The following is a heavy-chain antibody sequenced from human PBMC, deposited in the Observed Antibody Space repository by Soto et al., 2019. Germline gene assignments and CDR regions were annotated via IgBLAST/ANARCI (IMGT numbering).Heavy chain of an antibody. J-gene: IGHJ3*02. CDR1: GGSFSGYY. D-gene: IGHD6-19*01. V-gene: IGHV4-34*01. CDR2: INHSGST. CDR3: ARGQRQWLVRPAFDI. Sequence: PLETLSLTCAVYGGSFSGYYWSWIRQPPGKGLEWIGEINHSGSTNYNPSLKSRVTISVDTSKNQFSLKLSSVTAADTAVYYCARGQRQWLVRPAFDIWGQGTMVTVSS.